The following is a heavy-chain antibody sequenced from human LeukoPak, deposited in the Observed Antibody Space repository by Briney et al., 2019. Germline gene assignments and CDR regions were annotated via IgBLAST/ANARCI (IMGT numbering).Heavy chain of an antibody. CDR2: ISSSGSTI. V-gene: IGHV3-11*01. D-gene: IGHD6-13*01. J-gene: IGHJ4*02. CDR1: GFTFSDYY. Sequence: GGSLRLSCAASGFTFSDYYMSCIRQAPGKGLEWVSYISSSGSTIYYADSVKGRFTISRDNAKNSLYLQMNSLRAEDTAVYYCAKARGPGIAAAGLDYWGQGTLVTVSS. CDR3: AKARGPGIAAAGLDY.